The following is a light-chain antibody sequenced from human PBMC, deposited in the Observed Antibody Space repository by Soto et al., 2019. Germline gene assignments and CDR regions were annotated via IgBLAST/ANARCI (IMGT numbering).Light chain of an antibody. CDR2: GNS. J-gene: IGLJ1*01. CDR3: QSYDSSLSGLV. V-gene: IGLV1-40*01. CDR1: SSKIGAGYD. Sequence: QSVLTQPPSVSGATGQRVTSSCTGSSSKIGAGYDVHWYQQLPGTAPKLLIYGNSNRPSGVPDRFSGSKSGTSASLAITGLQAEDEADYYCQSYDSSLSGLVFGTGTKVTVL.